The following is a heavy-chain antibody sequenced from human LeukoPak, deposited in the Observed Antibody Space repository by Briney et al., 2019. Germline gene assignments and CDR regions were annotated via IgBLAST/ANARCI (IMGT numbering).Heavy chain of an antibody. J-gene: IGHJ4*02. CDR1: GYSISSGYY. D-gene: IGHD3-22*01. CDR3: ARLPYYYDSSGYYSQAKYYFDY. CDR2: IYHSGST. Sequence: SETLSLTCTVSGYSISSGYYWGWTRQPPGKGLEWIGSIYHSGSTYYNPSLKSRVTISVDTSKNQFSLKLSSVTAADTAVYYCARLPYYYDSSGYYSQAKYYFDYWGQGTLVTVSS. V-gene: IGHV4-38-2*02.